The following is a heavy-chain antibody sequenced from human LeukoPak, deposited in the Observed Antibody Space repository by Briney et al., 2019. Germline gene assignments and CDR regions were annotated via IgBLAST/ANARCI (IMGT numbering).Heavy chain of an antibody. CDR1: GGPFSGYF. CDR3: ARRYYYNLGSFPFDF. Sequence: SETLSLTCAVSGGPFSGYFWSWIRQSSGKGLEWIGEIHNSGTTDYNPSLNSRVTISEDTSKNQFYLNLSSVTAADTAAYYCARRYYYNLGSFPFDFWGQGTLVTVSS. V-gene: IGHV4-34*01. J-gene: IGHJ4*02. CDR2: IHNSGTT. D-gene: IGHD3-10*01.